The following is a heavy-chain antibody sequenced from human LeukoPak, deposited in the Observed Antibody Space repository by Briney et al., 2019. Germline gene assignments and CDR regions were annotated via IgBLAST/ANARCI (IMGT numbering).Heavy chain of an antibody. CDR1: GFTFSFYS. J-gene: IGHJ4*02. V-gene: IGHV3-21*05. Sequence: GGSLRLSCAGSGFTFSFYSLNWVRQAPGRGLEWVSFISGSGSDIFYADSVKGRFTISRDNAKNSVSLQMDSLRGDDTAVHYCARDIGGSYSAIDYWGQGTLVTVSS. D-gene: IGHD1-26*01. CDR2: ISGSGSDI. CDR3: ARDIGGSYSAIDY.